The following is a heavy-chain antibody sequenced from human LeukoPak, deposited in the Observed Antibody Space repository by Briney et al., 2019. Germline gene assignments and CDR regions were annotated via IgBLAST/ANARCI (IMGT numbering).Heavy chain of an antibody. J-gene: IGHJ4*02. V-gene: IGHV3-53*01. CDR2: LYNTGNT. CDR1: GFTVNSNY. D-gene: IGHD6-13*01. Sequence: GGSLRLSCAASGFTVNSNYLGWVRQAPGKGLEWVSTLYNTGNTYYANSVKGRFSISRDNSKNTLFLQMNSLRAEDTAVYYCARLTPAAGRLYFVDWGPGALVTASS. CDR3: ARLTPAAGRLYFVD.